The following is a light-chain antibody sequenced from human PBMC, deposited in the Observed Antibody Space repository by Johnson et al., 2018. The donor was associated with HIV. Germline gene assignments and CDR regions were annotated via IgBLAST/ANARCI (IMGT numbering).Light chain of an antibody. CDR3: GTWDSSLSAGGV. CDR1: SSSIGSNY. CDR2: ENN. V-gene: IGLV1-51*02. J-gene: IGLJ1*01. Sequence: QSVLTQPPSVSAAPGQKVSISCSGNSSSIGSNYVSWYQQLPGAAPKLLIFENNKRPSGIPDRFSGSKSGTSATLGITGLQTGDEADYYCGTWDSSLSAGGVFGTGTKVTVL.